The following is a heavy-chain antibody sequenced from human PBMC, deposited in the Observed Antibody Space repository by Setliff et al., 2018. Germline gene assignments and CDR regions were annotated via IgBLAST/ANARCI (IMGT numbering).Heavy chain of an antibody. CDR3: ARHRLMAYYFDY. CDR1: GGSISSSNYY. D-gene: IGHD3-16*01. CDR2: IYFSGSP. J-gene: IGHJ4*02. V-gene: IGHV4-39*01. Sequence: SETLSLTCTVSGGSISSSNYYWGWIRQPPGKGLEWVASIYFSGSPYYTPSLKSRVTISVDTSKNQFSLNLSSVTAADTAVYYCARHRLMAYYFDYWGQGTLVTVSS.